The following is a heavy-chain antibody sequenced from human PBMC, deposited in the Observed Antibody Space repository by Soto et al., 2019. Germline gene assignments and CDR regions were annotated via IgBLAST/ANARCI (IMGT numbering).Heavy chain of an antibody. D-gene: IGHD6-13*01. CDR3: AKDGGIAAAGPPRP. CDR1: GFTFSSYG. V-gene: IGHV3-30*18. CDR2: ISYDGSNK. J-gene: IGHJ5*02. Sequence: GGSLRLSCAASGFTFSSYGMHWVRQAPGKGLEWVAVISYDGSNKYYADSVKGRFTISRDNSKNTLYLQMNSLRAEDTAVYYCAKDGGIAAAGPPRPWGQGTLVTVSS.